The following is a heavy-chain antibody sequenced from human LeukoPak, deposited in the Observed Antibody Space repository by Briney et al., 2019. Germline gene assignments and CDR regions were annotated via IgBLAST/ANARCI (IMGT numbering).Heavy chain of an antibody. CDR3: ARHANHHGSGSYPFDY. V-gene: IGHV4-39*01. CDR2: IYYSGST. Sequence: SETLSLTCTVSGGSISSSSYYWGWIRQPPGKGLEWIGSIYYSGSTYYNPSLKSRVTISVDTSKNQFSLKLSSVTAADTAVYYCARHANHHGSGSYPFDYWGQGTLVTVSS. CDR1: GGSISSSSYY. J-gene: IGHJ4*02. D-gene: IGHD3-10*01.